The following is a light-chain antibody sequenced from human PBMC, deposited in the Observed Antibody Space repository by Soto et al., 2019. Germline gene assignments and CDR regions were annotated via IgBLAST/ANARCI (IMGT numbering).Light chain of an antibody. CDR3: QQSYNTPRT. J-gene: IGKJ1*01. CDR2: GSF. CDR1: QGISRY. Sequence: DIQMTQSPSSLSASVGDRVTITCRTSQGISRYLNWYQHKLGTAPKLLIHGSFKLQSGVPSRFSGSGSGTDFTLTISSLHPEDFATYYCQQSYNTPRTFGLGTKVDIK. V-gene: IGKV1-39*01.